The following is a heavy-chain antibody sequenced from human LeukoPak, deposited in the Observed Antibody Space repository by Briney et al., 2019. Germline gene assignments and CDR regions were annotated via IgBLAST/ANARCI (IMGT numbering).Heavy chain of an antibody. CDR2: IYHSGST. CDR3: ARGMPLAVVVIAAGFDY. CDR1: GFSISSGYF. Sequence: SETLSLTXAVSGFSISSGYFWGWIRQPPGKGLEWIGNIYHSGSTYYNPSLKSRVTLSVDTSKNHFSLKLSSVTAADTAVYYCARGMPLAVVVIAAGFDYWGQGTLVAVSS. J-gene: IGHJ4*02. D-gene: IGHD2-15*01. V-gene: IGHV4-38-2*01.